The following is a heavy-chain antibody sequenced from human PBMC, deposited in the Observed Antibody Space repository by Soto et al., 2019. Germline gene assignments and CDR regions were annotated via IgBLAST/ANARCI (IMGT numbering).Heavy chain of an antibody. D-gene: IGHD1-26*01. CDR3: AREVRARRLDY. J-gene: IGHJ4*02. CDR1: GYTFTSYD. V-gene: IGHV1-8*01. CDR2: MNPNSGNT. Sequence: QVQLVQSGAEVKKPGASVKVSCKASGYTFTSYDINWVRQATGQGLEWMGWMNPNSGNTCYAQKFQGRVTMPRNTSISTAYMELSSLRAEDRAVYYFAREVRARRLDYWGQGTLVTVSS.